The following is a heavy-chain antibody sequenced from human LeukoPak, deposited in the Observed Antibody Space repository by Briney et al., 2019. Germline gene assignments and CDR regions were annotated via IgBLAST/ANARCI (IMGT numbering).Heavy chain of an antibody. CDR3: ARGLRYSSSSGGVCDI. J-gene: IGHJ3*02. CDR1: GGSISSGGCY. D-gene: IGHD6-13*01. V-gene: IGHV4-31*03. CDR2: IDYSGST. Sequence: SETLSLTCTVSGGSISSGGCYWSWIRQHPGKGLEWIGHIDYSGSTYNNPSLKSGVTISVDTSKSQFSLKLSSVTAADTAVYYCARGLRYSSSSGGVCDIWGQGTMVTVSS.